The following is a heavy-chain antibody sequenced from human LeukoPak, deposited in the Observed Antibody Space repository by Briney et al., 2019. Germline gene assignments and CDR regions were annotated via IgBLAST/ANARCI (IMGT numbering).Heavy chain of an antibody. CDR1: GFTFNRCW. D-gene: IGHD4-17*01. V-gene: IGHV3-7*01. Sequence: GGSLRLSCVVSGFTFNRCWMNWVRQAPGKGLEWVAHINPDGRDTYYVDSVKGRFTISRDNAQNSMYLQMNSLRAEDTAVYYCAREDDYGDYVGPGTHEFDYWGQGTLVTVSS. CDR2: INPDGRDT. J-gene: IGHJ4*02. CDR3: AREDDYGDYVGPGTHEFDY.